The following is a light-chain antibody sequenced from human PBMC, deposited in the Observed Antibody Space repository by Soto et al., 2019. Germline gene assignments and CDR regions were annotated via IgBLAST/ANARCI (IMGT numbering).Light chain of an antibody. CDR3: CSHAGSYTYV. J-gene: IGLJ1*01. CDR2: DVS. Sequence: QSDLTQPRSVYGSPGQAVTISCTGTSSDVGGYNYVSWYQQHPGKAPKLMIYDVSKRPSGVPDRFSGSKSGNTASLTISGLQAEDEADYYCCSHAGSYTYVFGTGTKVTVL. V-gene: IGLV2-11*01. CDR1: SSDVGGYNY.